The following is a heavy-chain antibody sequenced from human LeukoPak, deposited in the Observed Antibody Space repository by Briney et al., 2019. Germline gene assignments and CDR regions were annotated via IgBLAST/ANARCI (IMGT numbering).Heavy chain of an antibody. CDR3: ASGGFLEWLSPRYDAFDI. Sequence: SETLSLTCTVSGGSISSYYWSWIRQPPGKGLEWIGYIYYSGSTNYNPSLKSRVTISVDTSKNQFSLKLSSMTAADTAVYYCASGGFLEWLSPRYDAFDIWGQGTMVTVSS. J-gene: IGHJ3*02. CDR1: GGSISSYY. D-gene: IGHD3-3*01. V-gene: IGHV4-59*01. CDR2: IYYSGST.